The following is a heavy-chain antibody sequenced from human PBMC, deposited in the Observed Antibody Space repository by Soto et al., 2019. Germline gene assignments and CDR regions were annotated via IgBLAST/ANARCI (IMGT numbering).Heavy chain of an antibody. CDR3: ARAVWFGEQDYYYYMDV. CDR2: IYYSGST. Sequence: SETLSLTCTVSGGSISSYYWSWIRQPPGKGLEWIGYIYYSGSTNYNPSLKSRVTISVDTSKNQFSLKLSSVTAADTAVYYCARAVWFGEQDYYYYMDVWGKGTTVTVSS. J-gene: IGHJ6*03. V-gene: IGHV4-59*01. D-gene: IGHD3-10*01. CDR1: GGSISSYY.